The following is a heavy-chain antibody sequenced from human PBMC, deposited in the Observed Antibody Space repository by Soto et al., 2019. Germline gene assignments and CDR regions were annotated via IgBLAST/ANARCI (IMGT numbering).Heavy chain of an antibody. CDR3: ARGQQGAWATLWEAQIAHYFDY. J-gene: IGHJ4*02. Sequence: QVQLQQWGAGLLKPSETLSLTCAVYGGSFSGYYWSWIRQPPGKGLEWIGEINHSGSTNYNPSLKSRVTISVDTSKNQFSLKLSSVTAADTAVYYCARGQQGAWATLWEAQIAHYFDYWGQGTLVTVSS. V-gene: IGHV4-34*01. CDR2: INHSGST. CDR1: GGSFSGYY. D-gene: IGHD1-26*01.